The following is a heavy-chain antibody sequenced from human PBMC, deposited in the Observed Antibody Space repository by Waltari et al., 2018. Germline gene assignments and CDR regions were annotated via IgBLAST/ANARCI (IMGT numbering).Heavy chain of an antibody. Sequence: QVQLVQSGAEVQKPGSSVKVSCKASGGTFSSYAISWVRQAPGQGLEWMGRIIPIFGTANDAQKFQGRVTITADKSTRTAYMELSSLRSEDTAVYYCARERSMIVVALDYYGMDVWGQGTTGTVSS. CDR3: ARERSMIVVALDYYGMDV. J-gene: IGHJ6*02. CDR1: GGTFSSYA. V-gene: IGHV1-69*08. CDR2: IIPIFGTA. D-gene: IGHD3-22*01.